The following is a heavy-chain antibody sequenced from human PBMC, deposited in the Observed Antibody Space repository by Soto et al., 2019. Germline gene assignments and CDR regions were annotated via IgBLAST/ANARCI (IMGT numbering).Heavy chain of an antibody. Sequence: SETMSLTCPVSGGSISSSSCYWGWISQPPGKGLEWIGNIYYSGSTYYNPSLESRATISVDTSKNQFSLKLSSVTAADTAVYYCARQRRIGYSSSWTFDYWGQGTLVTVSS. CDR3: ARQRRIGYSSSWTFDY. CDR1: GGSISSSSCY. CDR2: IYYSGST. J-gene: IGHJ4*02. V-gene: IGHV4-39*01. D-gene: IGHD6-13*01.